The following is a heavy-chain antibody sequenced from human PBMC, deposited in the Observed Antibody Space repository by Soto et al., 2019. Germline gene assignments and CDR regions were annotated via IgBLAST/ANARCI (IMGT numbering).Heavy chain of an antibody. CDR3: ARDYAFGFDI. V-gene: IGHV3-7*01. CDR1: AFTLSSYW. D-gene: IGHD2-2*01. J-gene: IGHJ3*02. CDR2: IKPDGSEK. Sequence: EVQLVESGGGLVQPGGSLRLSCEASAFTLSSYWMSWVRQAPGKGLEWVANIKPDGSEKYYVDSVKGRFTISRDNTKNSLYLQMSTLRPEYTAIYYCARDYAFGFDIWGQGTLVTVS.